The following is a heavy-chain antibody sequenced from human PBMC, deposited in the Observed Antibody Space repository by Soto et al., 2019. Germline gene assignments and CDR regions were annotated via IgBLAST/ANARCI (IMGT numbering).Heavy chain of an antibody. V-gene: IGHV3-23*01. CDR2: ISGSGGST. Sequence: AGGSLRLSCAASGFTFSSYAMSWVRQAPGKGLEWVSAISGSGGSTYYADSVKGRFTISRDNSKNTLYLQMNSLRAEDTAVYYCAKDRMAVAGGGTAYGMDVWGQGTTVTVSS. J-gene: IGHJ6*02. CDR1: GFTFSSYA. CDR3: AKDRMAVAGGGTAYGMDV. D-gene: IGHD6-19*01.